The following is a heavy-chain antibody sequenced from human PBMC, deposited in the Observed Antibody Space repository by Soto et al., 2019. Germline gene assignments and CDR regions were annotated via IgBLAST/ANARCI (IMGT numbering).Heavy chain of an antibody. CDR3: SADRPDIGVGWWV. D-gene: IGHD2-15*01. V-gene: IGHV1-58*01. CDR2: IVVASGQT. CDR1: GSGFISSG. Sequence: SVKVSCKASGSGFISSGVQWVRQAHGQRLEWIGWIVVASGQTNYAQNFRGRVAITRDTSTATAYIELTGLTSEDTAVYFCSADRPDIGVGWWVWGQGTTVTVSS. J-gene: IGHJ6*02.